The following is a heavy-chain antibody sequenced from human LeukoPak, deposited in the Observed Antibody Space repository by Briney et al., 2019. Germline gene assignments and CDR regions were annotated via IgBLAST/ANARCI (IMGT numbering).Heavy chain of an antibody. J-gene: IGHJ4*02. CDR3: ARHMGLGYSYGYPYFDY. CDR2: IYYSGST. CDR1: GGSISSYY. Sequence: KTSETLSLTCTVSGGSISSYYWSWIRQPPGKGLEWIGYIYYSGSTNYNPSLKSRVTISVDTSKNQFSLKLSSVTAADTAVYYCARHMGLGYSYGYPYFDYWGQGTLVTVPS. D-gene: IGHD5-18*01. V-gene: IGHV4-59*08.